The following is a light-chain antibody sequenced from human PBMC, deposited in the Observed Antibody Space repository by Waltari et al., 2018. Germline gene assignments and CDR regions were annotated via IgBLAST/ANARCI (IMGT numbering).Light chain of an antibody. CDR1: SSILALNY. J-gene: IGLJ2*01. V-gene: IGLV1-47*01. Sequence: QSGLTQPPSASGTPGQTVTIPCSGSSSILALNYVYWYQQLPGTAPKLLIFTNNQRPPGVPDRFSASKSDTSASLAVSGLRSEDEADYYCAAWDDSLSGLVVFGGGTKLTVL. CDR2: TNN. CDR3: AAWDDSLSGLVV.